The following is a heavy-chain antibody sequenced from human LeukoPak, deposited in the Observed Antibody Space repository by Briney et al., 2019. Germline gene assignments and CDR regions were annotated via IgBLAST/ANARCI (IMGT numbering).Heavy chain of an antibody. CDR3: ARGHGYSGHALAY. J-gene: IGHJ4*02. CDR2: IYTSGST. V-gene: IGHV4-4*09. D-gene: IGHD5-12*01. CDR1: GGSISSYY. Sequence: SETLSLTCTVSGGSISSYYWSWIRQPPGKGLEWIGYIYTSGSTNYNPSLKSRVTISVDTSKNQFSLKLNSVTAADTAVYYCARGHGYSGHALAYWGQGILVTVSS.